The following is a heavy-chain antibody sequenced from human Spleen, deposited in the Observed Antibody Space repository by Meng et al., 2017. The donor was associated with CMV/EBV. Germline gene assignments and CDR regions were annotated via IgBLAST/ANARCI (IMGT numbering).Heavy chain of an antibody. J-gene: IGHJ3*02. CDR1: GFTVSVNS. Sequence: GGSLRLSCAASGFTVSVNSMSWVRQAPGKGLEWVANIKQDGSEKYYVDSVKGRFTISRDNAKNSLYLQMNSLRAEDTAVYYCARQSSSWYPAFDIWGQGTMVTV. V-gene: IGHV3-7*01. CDR3: ARQSSSWYPAFDI. D-gene: IGHD6-13*01. CDR2: IKQDGSEK.